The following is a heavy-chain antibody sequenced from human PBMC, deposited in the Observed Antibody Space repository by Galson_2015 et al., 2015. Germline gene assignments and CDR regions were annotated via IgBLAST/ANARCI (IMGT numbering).Heavy chain of an antibody. J-gene: IGHJ6*02. V-gene: IGHV6-1*01. D-gene: IGHD3-10*01. Sequence: CAISGDSVSSNSAAWHWIRQSPSRGLEWLGRTYYRSKWYNDYAVSVKSRITVNPDTSKNQFSLQLNSVTPEDTAVYYCACLAGRGALDVWGQGTTVTVSS. CDR3: ACLAGRGALDV. CDR1: GDSVSSNSAA. CDR2: TYYRSKWYN.